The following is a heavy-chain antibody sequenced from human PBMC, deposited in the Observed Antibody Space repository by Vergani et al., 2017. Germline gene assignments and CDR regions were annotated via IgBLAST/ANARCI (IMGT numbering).Heavy chain of an antibody. D-gene: IGHD3-9*01. J-gene: IGHJ4*02. CDR1: GYNFTDYA. CDR2: INTNTGNP. Sequence: QVQLVQSGSEFKKPGASVKVSCEASGYNFTDYAMPWVRQAPGQGLEWMGWINTNTGNPTYAQGFTGRFVFSLDTSVSTAYLQINSLKAEDTAVFYCAREYLSVPDWLLDSWGQGTRVTFSS. V-gene: IGHV7-4-1*02. CDR3: AREYLSVPDWLLDS.